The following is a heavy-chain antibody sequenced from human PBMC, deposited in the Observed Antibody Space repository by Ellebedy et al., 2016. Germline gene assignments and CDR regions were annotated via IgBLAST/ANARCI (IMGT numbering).Heavy chain of an antibody. CDR2: IYSGGST. Sequence: GGSLRLXCAASGFTVSSNYMSWVRQAPGKGLEWVSVIYSGGSTYYADSVKGRFTISRDNSKNTLYLQMNSLRAEDTAVYYCARVNNWNYGTYYFDYWGQGTLVTVSS. CDR1: GFTVSSNY. V-gene: IGHV3-53*01. J-gene: IGHJ4*02. CDR3: ARVNNWNYGTYYFDY. D-gene: IGHD1-7*01.